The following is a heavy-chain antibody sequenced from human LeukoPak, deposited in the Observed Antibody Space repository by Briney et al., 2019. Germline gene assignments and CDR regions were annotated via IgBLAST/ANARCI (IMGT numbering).Heavy chain of an antibody. D-gene: IGHD3-10*01. V-gene: IGHV3-21*01. CDR3: ARDGVDLDYYGSGTVDY. CDR2: ITGTSTST. J-gene: IGHJ4*02. Sequence: GGSLRLSCAASGFTFTSYAMSWVRQTPGKGLEWVSAITGTSTSTYYADSVKGRFTISRDNAKNSLYLQMNSLRAEGTAVYYCARDGVDLDYYGSGTVDYWGQGTLVTVSS. CDR1: GFTFTSYA.